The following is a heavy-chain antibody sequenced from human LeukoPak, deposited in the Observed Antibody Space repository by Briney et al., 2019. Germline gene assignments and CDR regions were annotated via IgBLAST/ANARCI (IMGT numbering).Heavy chain of an antibody. Sequence: ASVKVSCKASGYTFTGYYMHWVRQAPGQGLEWMGWISGYSGNTDYAQKFQGRVTMTSDTSTSTAYLELRSLRSDDTAVYYCARDSTADYYYGMDVWGQGTTVTVSS. CDR1: GYTFTGYY. J-gene: IGHJ6*02. D-gene: IGHD2-2*01. V-gene: IGHV1-18*04. CDR2: ISGYSGNT. CDR3: ARDSTADYYYGMDV.